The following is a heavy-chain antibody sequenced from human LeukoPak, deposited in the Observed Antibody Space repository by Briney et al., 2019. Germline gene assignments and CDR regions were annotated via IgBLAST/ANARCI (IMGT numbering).Heavy chain of an antibody. V-gene: IGHV1-18*01. CDR1: GYTFTNYV. CDR3: ARSPTTMVPYSDY. J-gene: IGHJ4*02. Sequence: ASVKVSCKASGYTFTNYVISWVRQAPGQGLEWMGWISAYNGNTDYPQNLQGRVTMTTDTSTSTAYMDLRSLRSDDTAVYYCARSPTTMVPYSDYWGQGTLVTVSS. CDR2: ISAYNGNT. D-gene: IGHD5-18*01.